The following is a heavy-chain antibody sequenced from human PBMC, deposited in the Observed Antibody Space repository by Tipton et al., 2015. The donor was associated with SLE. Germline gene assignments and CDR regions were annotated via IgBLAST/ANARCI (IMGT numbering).Heavy chain of an antibody. V-gene: IGHV3-30*04. Sequence: SLRLSCAASGFTFSSYAIHWVRQAPGKGLEWVAVDSYDGITKLYADSVKGRFTISRDNSKNTLDLQMNSLRAEDTAVYYCVKDLDRGSVASSWGQGTLVTVSS. CDR1: GFTFSSYA. CDR3: VKDLDRGSVASS. D-gene: IGHD2-15*01. J-gene: IGHJ5*02. CDR2: DSYDGITK.